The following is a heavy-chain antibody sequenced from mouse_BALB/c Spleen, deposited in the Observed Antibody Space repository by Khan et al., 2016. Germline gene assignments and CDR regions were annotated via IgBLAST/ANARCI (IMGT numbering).Heavy chain of an antibody. CDR2: IWGDGRT. D-gene: IGHD2-12*01. Sequence: QVQLKQSGPGLVAPSQSLSITCTVSGFSLTGYGVNWVRQPPGKGLEWLGTIWGDGRTDYNSGLKSRVSISKDNSKSQVFLKMNSLQTDATANYYCSSDYDGFAYWGQGTLVIVSA. J-gene: IGHJ3*01. CDR3: SSDYDGFAY. CDR1: GFSLTGYG. V-gene: IGHV2-6-7*01.